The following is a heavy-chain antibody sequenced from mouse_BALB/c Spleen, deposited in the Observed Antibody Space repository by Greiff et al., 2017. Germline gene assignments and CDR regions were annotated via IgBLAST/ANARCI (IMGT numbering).Heavy chain of an antibody. J-gene: IGHJ4*01. CDR1: GFSLTSYG. D-gene: IGHD1-1*01. CDR2: IWAGGST. CDR3: ARDGGDYGSSYYAMDY. V-gene: IGHV2-9*02. Sequence: VQLKESGPGLVAPSQSLSITCTVSGFSLTSYGVHWVRQPPGKGLEWLGVIWAGGSTNYNSALMSRLSISKDNSKSQVFLKMNSLQTDDTAMYYCARDGGDYGSSYYAMDYWGQGTSVTVSS.